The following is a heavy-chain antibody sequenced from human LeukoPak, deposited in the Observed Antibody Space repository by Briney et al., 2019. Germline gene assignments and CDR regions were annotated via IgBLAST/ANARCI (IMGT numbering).Heavy chain of an antibody. CDR2: ISGYNGNT. J-gene: IGHJ6*03. CDR1: GYTFISYG. Sequence: GASVKVSCKASGYTFISYGISWVRQAPGQGLEWMGWISGYNGNTNSAQKLQGRVSMTTDTSTSTAYVELRSLRSDDTAVYYCARVVPAAIRAYYYYMDVWGKGTTVTVSS. V-gene: IGHV1-18*01. D-gene: IGHD2-2*02. CDR3: ARVVPAAIRAYYYYMDV.